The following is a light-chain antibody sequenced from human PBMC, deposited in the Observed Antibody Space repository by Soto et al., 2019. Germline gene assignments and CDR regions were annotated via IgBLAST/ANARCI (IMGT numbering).Light chain of an antibody. CDR2: EVS. J-gene: IGLJ2*01. CDR1: SSDVGGYNY. V-gene: IGLV2-8*01. Sequence: QSALTQPPSASGSPGQSVTISCTGTSSDVGGYNYVSWYQQYPGKAPTLMIYEVSKRPSGVPDRFSGSKSGNTASLTVSRLQAEDEADYYCSSYGGSNNVLFGGGTKLTVL. CDR3: SSYGGSNNVL.